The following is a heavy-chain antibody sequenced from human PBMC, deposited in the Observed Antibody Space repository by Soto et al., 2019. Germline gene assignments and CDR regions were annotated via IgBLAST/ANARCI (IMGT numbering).Heavy chain of an antibody. V-gene: IGHV3-72*01. Sequence: EVQPVESGGGLVQPGGSLRLSCAASGFTFSDHYMDWVRQAPGKGLEWVGRTRNKANSYTTEYAASVKGRFTISRDDSKNSLYLQMNSLKTEDTAVYYCARDGGFYWGQGTLVTVSS. J-gene: IGHJ4*02. CDR1: GFTFSDHY. CDR2: TRNKANSYTT. CDR3: ARDGGFY.